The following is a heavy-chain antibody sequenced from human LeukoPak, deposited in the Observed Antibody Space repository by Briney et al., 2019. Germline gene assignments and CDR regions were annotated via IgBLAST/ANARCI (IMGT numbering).Heavy chain of an antibody. CDR2: IYTGGST. Sequence: PGGSLRLSCAVSGFTVSNYYTSWVRQAPGKGLEWVSVIYTGGSTHYAASVKGRFTISRDISKNSLFLQMNSLRADDTAVYYCARGHGAWGQGTLVTVSS. J-gene: IGHJ5*02. V-gene: IGHV3-66*01. CDR1: GFTVSNYY. D-gene: IGHD5-24*01. CDR3: ARGHGA.